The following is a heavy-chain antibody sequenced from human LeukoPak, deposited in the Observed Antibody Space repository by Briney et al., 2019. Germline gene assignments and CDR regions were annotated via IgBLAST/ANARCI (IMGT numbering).Heavy chain of an antibody. CDR3: ARDGGIVVVPAARTSLSDRTGGLYGMDV. D-gene: IGHD2-2*01. J-gene: IGHJ6*02. V-gene: IGHV3-33*01. CDR2: IWYDGSNK. Sequence: GGSLRLSCAASGFTFSSYGMHWVRQAPDKGLEWVAVIWYDGSNKYYADSVKGRFTISRDNSKNTLYLQMNSLRAEDTAVYYCARDGGIVVVPAARTSLSDRTGGLYGMDVWGQGTTVTVSS. CDR1: GFTFSSYG.